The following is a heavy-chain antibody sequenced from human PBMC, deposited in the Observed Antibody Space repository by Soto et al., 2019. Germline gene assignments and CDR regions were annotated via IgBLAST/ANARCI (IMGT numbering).Heavy chain of an antibody. CDR2: ISSSSSTI. CDR1: GFTFSSYS. V-gene: IGHV3-48*01. CDR3: ARDSGYSYGPLDY. J-gene: IGHJ4*02. D-gene: IGHD5-18*01. Sequence: EVQLVESGGGSVQPGGSLRLSCAASGFTFSSYSMNWVRQAPGKGLEWVSYISSSSSTIYYADSVKGRFTISRDNAKNSLYLQMNSLRAEDTAVYYCARDSGYSYGPLDYWGQGTLVTVSS.